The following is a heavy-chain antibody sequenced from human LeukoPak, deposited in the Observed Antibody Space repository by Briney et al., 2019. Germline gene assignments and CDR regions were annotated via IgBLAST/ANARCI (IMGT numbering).Heavy chain of an antibody. J-gene: IGHJ4*02. CDR2: ISGGGSDS. Sequence: PGGSLRLSCAASGFTFPSYAMSWVRQAPGRGLEWIAAISGGGSDSCHADSVKGRFTISSDNSRDTLYLQMNSLRVDDTAVYYCARGSAWACHGVRCYPLDNWGQGALVTVSS. CDR3: ARGSAWACHGVRCYPLDN. V-gene: IGHV3-23*01. CDR1: GFTFPSYA. D-gene: IGHD2-8*01.